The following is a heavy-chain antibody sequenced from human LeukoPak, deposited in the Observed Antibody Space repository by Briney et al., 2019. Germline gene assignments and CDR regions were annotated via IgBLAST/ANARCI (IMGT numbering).Heavy chain of an antibody. J-gene: IGHJ3*02. D-gene: IGHD1-1*01. V-gene: IGHV3-23*01. CDR3: ARDGFNDRSGDNDGFDM. CDR1: GLTISSSG. Sequence: GGSLRLSCAASGLTISSSGMSWVRQAPGKGLEWVSAISGSGDRTHYADSVGGRFTISRDTSKDTLYLQMNSLRADDTAVYYCARDGFNDRSGDNDGFDMWGQGTMVTVSS. CDR2: ISGSGDRT.